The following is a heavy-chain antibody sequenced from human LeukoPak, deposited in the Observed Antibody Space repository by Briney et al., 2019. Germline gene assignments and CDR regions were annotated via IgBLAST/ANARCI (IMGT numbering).Heavy chain of an antibody. CDR1: GFTFSDYY. V-gene: IGHV3-11*01. CDR2: ISSSGSTI. CDR3: AKDNTVNAFDI. D-gene: IGHD4-17*01. Sequence: GGSLRLSCAASGFTFSDYYMSWIRQAPGKGLEWVSYISSSGSTIYYADSVKGRFTISRDNAKNSLYLQMNSLRAEDMALYYCAKDNTVNAFDIWGQGTMVTVSS. J-gene: IGHJ3*02.